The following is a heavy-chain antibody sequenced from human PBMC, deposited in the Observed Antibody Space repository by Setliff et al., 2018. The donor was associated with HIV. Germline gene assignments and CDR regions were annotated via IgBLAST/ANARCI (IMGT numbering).Heavy chain of an antibody. V-gene: IGHV5-51*01. J-gene: IGHJ4*02. D-gene: IGHD6-6*01. Sequence: GESLKISCKGSEYSFTNHWIGWVRQMPGKGLEWMGIIYPGDSDIRYSPSFQGQVTISADKAISTAYLQWSSLKASDTAMYYCATSPGTYSSSSASYFDYWGQGTLVTVSS. CDR3: ATSPGTYSSSSASYFDY. CDR2: IYPGDSDI. CDR1: EYSFTNHW.